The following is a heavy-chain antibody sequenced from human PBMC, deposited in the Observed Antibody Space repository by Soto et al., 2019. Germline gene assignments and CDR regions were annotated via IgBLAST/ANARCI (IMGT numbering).Heavy chain of an antibody. CDR1: GGSISSNYF. CDR2: ISHSGSV. Sequence: VLLQESGPGLVQPSGTLSLSCAVSGGSISSNYFWGWVRQPPGKGLEWVGDISHSGSVNYNPSLKSRVTISIDKSKNQFSLKLNSVTAADTAVYYCARSFGWYAIDYWGQGTLVIVSS. V-gene: IGHV4-4*02. D-gene: IGHD6-19*01. J-gene: IGHJ4*02. CDR3: ARSFGWYAIDY.